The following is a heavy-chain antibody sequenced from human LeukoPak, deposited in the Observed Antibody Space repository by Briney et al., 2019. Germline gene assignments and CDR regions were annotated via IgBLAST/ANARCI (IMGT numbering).Heavy chain of an antibody. CDR2: ISYDGSNK. D-gene: IGHD1-26*01. V-gene: IGHV3-30*04. J-gene: IGHJ4*02. Sequence: PGGSLRLSCAASGFTFSSYAMHWVRQAPGKGLEWVAVISYDGSNKYYADSVKGRFTISRDNSKNTLYLQMNSLRAEDTAVYYCASGPRSPFDYWGQGTLVTVSS. CDR3: ASGPRSPFDY. CDR1: GFTFSSYA.